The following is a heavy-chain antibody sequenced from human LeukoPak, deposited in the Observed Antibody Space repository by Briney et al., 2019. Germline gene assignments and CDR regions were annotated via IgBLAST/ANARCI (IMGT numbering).Heavy chain of an antibody. Sequence: SVKVSCKASGGTFSSYAISWVRQAPGQGLEWMGGIIPIFGTANYAQKFQGRVTITRNTSISTAYMELSSLRSEDTAVYYCARGPVFGPRDYWGQGTLVTVSS. V-gene: IGHV1-69*05. CDR1: GGTFSSYA. J-gene: IGHJ4*02. CDR3: ARGPVFGPRDY. D-gene: IGHD1-14*01. CDR2: IIPIFGTA.